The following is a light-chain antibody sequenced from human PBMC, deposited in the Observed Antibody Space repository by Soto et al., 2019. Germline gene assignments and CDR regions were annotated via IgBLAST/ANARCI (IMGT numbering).Light chain of an antibody. CDR2: DAS. CDR3: QQRSDWAPLT. J-gene: IGKJ4*01. CDR1: QSVNNY. Sequence: DIVLTQFPATLSLSPGERATLSCRASQSVNNYLAWYQQKPGQAPRLLISDASNRATGIPARFSGSGSGTDFTLTISSLEAEDFAVYYCQQRSDWAPLTFGGGTKVEIK. V-gene: IGKV3-11*01.